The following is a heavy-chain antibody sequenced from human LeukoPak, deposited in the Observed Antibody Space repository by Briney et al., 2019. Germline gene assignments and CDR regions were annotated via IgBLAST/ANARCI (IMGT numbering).Heavy chain of an antibody. J-gene: IGHJ4*02. Sequence: ASVKVSCTASGYTFTSYGISWVRQAPGQGLEWMGWISAYNGNTNYAQNLQGRVTMTTATSTSTAYMELRSLRSDDTAVYYCARDRPRSYYDILTGYLGHQDYWGQGTLVTVSS. D-gene: IGHD3-9*01. CDR2: ISAYNGNT. V-gene: IGHV1-18*01. CDR1: GYTFTSYG. CDR3: ARDRPRSYYDILTGYLGHQDY.